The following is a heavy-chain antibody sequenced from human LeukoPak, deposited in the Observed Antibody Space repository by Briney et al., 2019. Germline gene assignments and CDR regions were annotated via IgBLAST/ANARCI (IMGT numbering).Heavy chain of an antibody. CDR1: GGLISSSGNFY. J-gene: IGHJ6*02. D-gene: IGHD1-20*01. Sequence: SETLSLTCSVSGGLISSSGNFYWGWIRQVPGKGLEWIGSVYYTGYSYDNPSLKSRVTVSVDTSKNQFSLKLNSVTAADTAIYYCARQGAITARRAHYYAMDVWGPGTTVTVSS. CDR2: VYYTGYS. CDR3: ARQGAITARRAHYYAMDV. V-gene: IGHV4-39*01.